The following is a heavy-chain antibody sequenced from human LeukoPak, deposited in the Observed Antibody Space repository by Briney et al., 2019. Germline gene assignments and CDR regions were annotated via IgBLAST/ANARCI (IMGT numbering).Heavy chain of an antibody. D-gene: IGHD1-26*01. CDR3: AIDSWELRGY. V-gene: IGHV3-7*01. Sequence: GGSLRLSCAASGFTFSRYWMRWVRQAPGKGLEWVANIKEDGNEKYYVDSVKGRFTISRDNAKNSLFLQMNSLRADDTAVYYCAIDSWELRGYWGQGTLVTVSS. CDR2: IKEDGNEK. CDR1: GFTFSRYW. J-gene: IGHJ4*02.